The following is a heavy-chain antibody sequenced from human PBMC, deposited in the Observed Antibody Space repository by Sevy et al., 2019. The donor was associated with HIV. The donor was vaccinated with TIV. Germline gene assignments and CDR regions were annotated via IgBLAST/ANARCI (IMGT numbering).Heavy chain of an antibody. D-gene: IGHD1-26*01. Sequence: GGSLRLSCAASGFTFSSYSMNWVRQAPGKGLEWVSSISDSSIYIYYADSVKGRFTISRDNAKNSLYLQMNSLRAEDAAVYDCAKSPGGGTTGGYDYYYYMDVWGKGTTVTVSS. V-gene: IGHV3-21*01. CDR3: AKSPGGGTTGGYDYYYYMDV. J-gene: IGHJ6*03. CDR2: ISDSSIYI. CDR1: GFTFSSYS.